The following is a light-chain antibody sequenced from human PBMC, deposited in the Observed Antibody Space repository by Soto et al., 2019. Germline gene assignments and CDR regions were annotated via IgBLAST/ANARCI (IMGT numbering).Light chain of an antibody. Sequence: EIVLTQSPATLSLSPGERATLSCRASQTLTSNYLAWYQQKPGQAPRLLIHGAASRVTGIPDRFSGSGSGTDFTLTISRLEPEDFAVYYCQQYSDSVLTFGGGTKVEIK. CDR2: GAA. V-gene: IGKV3-20*01. CDR1: QTLTSNY. CDR3: QQYSDSVLT. J-gene: IGKJ4*01.